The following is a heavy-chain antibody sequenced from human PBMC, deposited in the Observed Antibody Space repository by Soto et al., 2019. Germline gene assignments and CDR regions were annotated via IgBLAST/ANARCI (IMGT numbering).Heavy chain of an antibody. Sequence: QVQLVESGGGVVQPGRSLRLSCAASGFTFSTYGMHWVRQAPGKGLEWVALIWYDGSLKYYADSVKGRFTISRDNSKNTLYLQMNSLRVEDTDVYYCARDPYGYNWGLDYWGQGTLVTVSS. V-gene: IGHV3-33*01. D-gene: IGHD5-12*01. CDR3: ARDPYGYNWGLDY. CDR1: GFTFSTYG. J-gene: IGHJ4*02. CDR2: IWYDGSLK.